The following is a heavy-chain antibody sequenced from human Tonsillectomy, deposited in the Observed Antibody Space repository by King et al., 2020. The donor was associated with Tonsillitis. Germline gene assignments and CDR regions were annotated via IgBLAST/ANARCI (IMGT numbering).Heavy chain of an antibody. Sequence: HVQLVESGGGVVQPGRSLRLSCAASGFTFSSYAMHWVRQAPGKGLEWVAFISFDGSNKYNADSVKGRFTISRDNSKNTLSLQMNSLRAEDTAVYYCAIFSRGVGAFDIWGQGTMVTVSS. J-gene: IGHJ3*02. CDR1: GFTFSSYA. D-gene: IGHD2-21*01. CDR3: AIFSRGVGAFDI. V-gene: IGHV3-30*04. CDR2: ISFDGSNK.